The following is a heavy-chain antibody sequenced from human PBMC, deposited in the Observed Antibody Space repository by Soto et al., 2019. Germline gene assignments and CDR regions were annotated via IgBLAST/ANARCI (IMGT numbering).Heavy chain of an antibody. CDR2: INSDGSST. CDR1: GFTFSSYW. V-gene: IGHV3-74*01. D-gene: IGHD3-3*01. CDR3: ARGVRFLEWLSPYYYGMDV. Sequence: GGSLRLSCAASGFTFSSYWMHWVRQAPGKGLVWVSRINSDGSSTSYADSVKGRFTISRDNAKNTLYLQMNSLRAEDTAVYYCARGVRFLEWLSPYYYGMDVWGQGATVTVSS. J-gene: IGHJ6*02.